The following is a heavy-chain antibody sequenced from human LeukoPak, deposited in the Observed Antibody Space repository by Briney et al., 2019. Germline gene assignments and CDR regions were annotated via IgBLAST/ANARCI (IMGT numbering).Heavy chain of an antibody. Sequence: SETLSLTCTVSGGSISSGSYYWSWIRQPAGKGLEWIGRIYTSGSTNYNPSLKSRVTISVDTSKNQFSLKLSSVTAADTAVYYCARVGGDGYNFDYWGQGTLVTVSS. CDR1: GGSISSGSYY. D-gene: IGHD5-24*01. CDR2: IYTSGST. CDR3: ARVGGDGYNFDY. J-gene: IGHJ4*02. V-gene: IGHV4-61*02.